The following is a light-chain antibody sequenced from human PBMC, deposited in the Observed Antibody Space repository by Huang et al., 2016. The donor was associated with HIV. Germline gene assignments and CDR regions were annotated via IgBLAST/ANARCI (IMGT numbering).Light chain of an antibody. J-gene: IGKJ2*01. Sequence: EVFLTQSPATLSVSPGESATVSCRASPSIGSNLDWFQQRPGQAPRLLIHGASTRATGIPARFSGRGSGTEFALTISSLRSEDSAVYYCHQYNNWPPQHTFGQGTKLEIK. V-gene: IGKV3-15*01. CDR2: GAS. CDR3: HQYNNWPPQHT. CDR1: PSIGSN.